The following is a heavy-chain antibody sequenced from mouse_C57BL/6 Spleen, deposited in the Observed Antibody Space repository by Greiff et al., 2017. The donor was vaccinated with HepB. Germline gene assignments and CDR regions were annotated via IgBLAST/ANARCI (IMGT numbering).Heavy chain of an antibody. V-gene: IGHV5-9-1*02. CDR1: GFTFSSYA. Sequence: EVQLVESGEGLVKPGGSLKLSCAASGFTFSSYAMSWVRQTPEKRLEWVAYISSGGDYIYYADTVKGRFTISRDNARNTLYLQMSSLKSEDTAMYYCTRDHSNYSWFAYWGQVTLVTVSA. CDR2: ISSGGDYI. CDR3: TRDHSNYSWFAY. J-gene: IGHJ3*01. D-gene: IGHD2-5*01.